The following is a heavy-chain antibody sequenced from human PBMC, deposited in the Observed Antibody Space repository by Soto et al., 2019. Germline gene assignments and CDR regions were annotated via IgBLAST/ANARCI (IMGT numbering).Heavy chain of an antibody. CDR3: ARVGSSTSWGTDY. CDR2: IKQDGSEK. J-gene: IGHJ4*02. V-gene: IGHV3-7*01. Sequence: GGSLRLSCAASGFTFSSYWMSWVRQAPGKGLEWVANIKQDGSEKYYVDSVKGRFTISRDNAKNSLYLQMNSLRAEDTAVYYCARVGSSTSWGTDYWGQGTLVTVSS. D-gene: IGHD2-2*01. CDR1: GFTFSSYW.